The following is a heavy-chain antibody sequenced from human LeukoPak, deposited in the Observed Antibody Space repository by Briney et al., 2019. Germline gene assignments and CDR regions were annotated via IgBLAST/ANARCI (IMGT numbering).Heavy chain of an antibody. CDR1: GGSFSGYY. V-gene: IGHV4-34*01. J-gene: IGHJ5*02. CDR2: INHSGST. CDR3: ARGQVRGVRRYYYNWFDP. D-gene: IGHD3-10*01. Sequence: SETLSLTCAVYGGSFSGYYWSWIRQPPGKGLERIREINHSGSTNYNPSLKGRVTISVDTSKNQFSLKLSSVTAADTAVYYCARGQVRGVRRYYYNWFDPWGQGTLVTVSS.